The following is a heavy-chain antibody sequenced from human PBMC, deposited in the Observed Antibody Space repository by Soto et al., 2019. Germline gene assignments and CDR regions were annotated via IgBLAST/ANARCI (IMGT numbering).Heavy chain of an antibody. CDR2: INHSGST. CDR3: ARGPRLHYGSGCYYKDAFDI. Sequence: QVQLQQWGAGLLKPSETLSLTCAVYGGSFSGYYWSWIRQPPGKGLEWIGEINHSGSTNYNPSLKSRVTISVDTSKNQFSLKLSSVAAADTAVYYCARGPRLHYGSGCYYKDAFDIWGQGTMVTVSS. D-gene: IGHD3-10*01. J-gene: IGHJ3*02. CDR1: GGSFSGYY. V-gene: IGHV4-34*01.